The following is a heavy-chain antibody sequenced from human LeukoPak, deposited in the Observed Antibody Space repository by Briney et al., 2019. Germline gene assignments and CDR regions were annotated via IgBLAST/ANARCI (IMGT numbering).Heavy chain of an antibody. J-gene: IGHJ4*02. Sequence: GASVNVSCKASGYTFTGYYMHWVRQAPGQGREWMGWIKPNSGGKNYAQKFRGRVTMTRDTSISTAYMELSRLRSDDTAVYYRARAGGIYCSGGSYYIDYWGQGTLVTVSS. CDR1: GYTFTGYY. CDR2: IKPNSGGK. V-gene: IGHV1-2*02. CDR3: ARAGGIYCSGGSYYIDY. D-gene: IGHD2-15*01.